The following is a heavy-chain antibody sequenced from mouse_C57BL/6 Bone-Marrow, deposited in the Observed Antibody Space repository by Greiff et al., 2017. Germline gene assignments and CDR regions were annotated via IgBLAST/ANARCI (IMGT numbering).Heavy chain of an antibody. D-gene: IGHD1-1*01. CDR3: ATPYYDGSSYQFAY. CDR1: GYTFTSYG. V-gene: IGHV1-81*01. Sequence: QVQLQQSGAELARPGASVKLSCKASGYTFTSYGISWVKQRTGQGLEWIGEIYPRSGNTYYNEKFKGKATLTADKSSSTAYMELRSLTSDDSAVYFCATPYYDGSSYQFAYWGQGTLVTVSA. CDR2: IYPRSGNT. J-gene: IGHJ3*01.